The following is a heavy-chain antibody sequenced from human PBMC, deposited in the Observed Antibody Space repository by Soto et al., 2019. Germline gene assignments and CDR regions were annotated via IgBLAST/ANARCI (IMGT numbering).Heavy chain of an antibody. CDR2: FDPEDGET. J-gene: IGHJ3*02. D-gene: IGHD2-8*01. CDR1: GYTLTELS. CDR3: ATDRYCTNGVCYDAFDI. Sequence: ASVKVSCKVSGYTLTELSMHWVRQAPGKGLEWMGGFDPEDGETIYAQKFQGRVTMTEDTSTDTAYMELSSLRSEDTAVYYCATDRYCTNGVCYDAFDIWGQGTMVTVSS. V-gene: IGHV1-24*01.